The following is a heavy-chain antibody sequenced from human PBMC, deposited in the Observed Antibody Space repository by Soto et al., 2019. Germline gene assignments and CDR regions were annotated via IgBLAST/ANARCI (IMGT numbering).Heavy chain of an antibody. CDR1: GFTFSSYS. Sequence: GGSLRLSCAASGFTFSSYSMNWVRQAPGKGLEWVSYISSSSSTIYYADSVKGRFTISRDNAKNSLYLQMNSLRDEDTAVYYCARTVAGTFRSWFDPWGQGTLVTVSS. CDR2: ISSSSSTI. J-gene: IGHJ5*02. V-gene: IGHV3-48*02. D-gene: IGHD6-19*01. CDR3: ARTVAGTFRSWFDP.